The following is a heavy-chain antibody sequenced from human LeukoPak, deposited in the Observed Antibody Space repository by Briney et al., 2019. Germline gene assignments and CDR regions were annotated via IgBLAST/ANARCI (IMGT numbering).Heavy chain of an antibody. D-gene: IGHD2-15*01. CDR2: IYYSGNT. Sequence: SETLSLTCTVSGDSISSYYWSWIRQPPGKGLEWIGYIYYSGNTNYNPSLKSRVTISVDTSKNQFSLKLSSVTAADTAVYYCARGEGYCSGGSCYLLHDYWGQGTLVTVSS. CDR1: GDSISSYY. J-gene: IGHJ4*02. CDR3: ARGEGYCSGGSCYLLHDY. V-gene: IGHV4-59*08.